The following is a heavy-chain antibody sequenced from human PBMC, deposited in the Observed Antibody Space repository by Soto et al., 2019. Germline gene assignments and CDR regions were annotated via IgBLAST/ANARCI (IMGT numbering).Heavy chain of an antibody. Sequence: GRSLRLSCAASGFKFSKYGMSWVGQAPGKGLEWVSLISATGGVTYYADSVKGRFTISRDNSHNTLYLQVHSLTAEETAVYYCAKASPARGHSAFSLVFWY. V-gene: IGHV3-23*01. CDR2: ISATGGVT. D-gene: IGHD6-6*01. CDR3: AKASPARGHSAFSLVFWY. CDR1: GFKFSKYG. J-gene: IGHJ2*01.